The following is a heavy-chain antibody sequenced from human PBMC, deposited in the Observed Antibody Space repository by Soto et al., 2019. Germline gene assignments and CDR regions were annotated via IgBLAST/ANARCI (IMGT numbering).Heavy chain of an antibody. CDR3: AHAYGGTSWPNDAFDV. CDR2: IYWDDDT. Sequence: QITLKESGPTLVKPTQTLTLTCIFSGLSFSADGVGVGWIRQPPGKALEWLALIYWDDDTRYRPSLKSRLTITKDTSKNQVVLTMTNMDPVDTGTYYCAHAYGGTSWPNDAFDVWGQGTVVTVSS. J-gene: IGHJ3*01. D-gene: IGHD2-2*01. V-gene: IGHV2-5*02. CDR1: GLSFSADGVG.